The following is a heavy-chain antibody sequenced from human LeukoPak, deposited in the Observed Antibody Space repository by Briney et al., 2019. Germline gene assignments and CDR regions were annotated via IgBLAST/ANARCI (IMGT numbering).Heavy chain of an antibody. D-gene: IGHD3-22*01. CDR3: AKVRPLDSSPSDY. V-gene: IGHV3-23*01. CDR1: GFTFNNYG. CDR2: ISGSGTNT. J-gene: IGHJ4*02. Sequence: GGSLRLSCAASGFTFNNYGMSWVRQAPGKGLEWVSAISGSGTNTFYADSVKGRFTISRDNSENTLNLQMNSLRAEDTAVYYCAKVRPLDSSPSDYWGQGTLVTVSS.